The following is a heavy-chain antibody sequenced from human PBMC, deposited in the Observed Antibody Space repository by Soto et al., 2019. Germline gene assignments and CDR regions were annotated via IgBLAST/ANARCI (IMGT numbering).Heavy chain of an antibody. D-gene: IGHD5-18*01. V-gene: IGHV1-69*13. CDR3: ARDPRGYSYGSFDY. CDR2: IIPIFGTA. Sequence: ASVKVSFKASGGTFSSYAISWVRQAPGQGLEWMGGIIPIFGTANYAQKFQGRVTITADESTSTAYMELSSLRSEDTAVYYCARDPRGYSYGSFDYWGQGTLVTVSS. CDR1: GGTFSSYA. J-gene: IGHJ4*02.